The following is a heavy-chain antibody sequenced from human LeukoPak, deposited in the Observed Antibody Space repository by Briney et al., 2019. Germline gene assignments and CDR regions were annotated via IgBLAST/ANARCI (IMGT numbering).Heavy chain of an antibody. Sequence: EASVKVSCKTSGYIFTGHYMHWVRQAPGQGLEWMGWINPNSGGTNYAQKFQGRVTMTRDTSISTAYMELSRLRSDDTAVYYCARENGYGDYGYWFDPWGQGTLVTVS. V-gene: IGHV1-2*02. CDR2: INPNSGGT. CDR3: ARENGYGDYGYWFDP. CDR1: GYIFTGHY. D-gene: IGHD4-17*01. J-gene: IGHJ5*02.